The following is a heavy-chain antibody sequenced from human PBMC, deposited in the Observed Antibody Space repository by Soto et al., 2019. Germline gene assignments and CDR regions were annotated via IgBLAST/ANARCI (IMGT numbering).Heavy chain of an antibody. CDR3: ARTTIFGVVIRYNWFDP. J-gene: IGHJ5*02. V-gene: IGHV4-34*01. Sequence: PSETLSLTCAVYGGSFSGYYWSWIRQPPGKGLEWIGEINHSGSTNYNPSLKSRVTISVDTSKNQFSLKLSSVTAADTAVYYCARTTIFGVVIRYNWFDPWGQGTQVTVSA. CDR2: INHSGST. CDR1: GGSFSGYY. D-gene: IGHD3-3*01.